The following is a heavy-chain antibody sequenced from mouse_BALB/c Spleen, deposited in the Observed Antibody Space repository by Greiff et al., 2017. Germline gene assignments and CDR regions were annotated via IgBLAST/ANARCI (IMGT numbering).Heavy chain of an antibody. D-gene: IGHD2-3*01. Sequence: EVKLQESGPSLVKPSQTLSLTCSVTGDSITSGYWNWIRKFPGNKLEYMGYISYSGSTYYNPSLKSRISITRDTSKNQYYLQLNSVTTEDTATYYCARHRGYFYYYAMDYWGQGTSVTVSS. CDR3: ARHRGYFYYYAMDY. V-gene: IGHV3-8*02. J-gene: IGHJ4*01. CDR2: ISYSGST. CDR1: GDSITSGY.